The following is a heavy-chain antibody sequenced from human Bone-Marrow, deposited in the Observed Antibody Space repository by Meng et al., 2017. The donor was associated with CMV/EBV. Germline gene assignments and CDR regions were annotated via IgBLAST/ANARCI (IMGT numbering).Heavy chain of an antibody. J-gene: IGHJ4*02. V-gene: IGHV4-34*01. CDR2: INHSGST. CDR3: ARGVVGATDY. D-gene: IGHD1-26*01. CDR1: GGSFSGYY. Sequence: ESLKISCAVYGGSFSGYYWSWIRQPPGKGLEWIGEINHSGSTNYNPSLKSRVTISVDTSKNQFSLKLSSVTAAATAVYYCARGVVGATDYWGPGQRVTGAS.